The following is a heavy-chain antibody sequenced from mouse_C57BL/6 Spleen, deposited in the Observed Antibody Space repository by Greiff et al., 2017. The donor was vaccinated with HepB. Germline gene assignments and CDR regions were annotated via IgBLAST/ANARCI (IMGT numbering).Heavy chain of an antibody. CDR2: IWRGGST. CDR1: GFSLTSYG. J-gene: IGHJ4*01. V-gene: IGHV2-5*01. CDR3: AKEGQGGYAMDY. D-gene: IGHD3-3*01. Sequence: VQLQQSGPGLVQPSQSLSITCTVSGFSLTSYGVHWVRQSPGKGLEWLGVIWRGGSTDYNAAFMSRLSITKDNSKSQVFFKMNSLQAEDTAIYYCAKEGQGGYAMDYWGQGTSVTVSS.